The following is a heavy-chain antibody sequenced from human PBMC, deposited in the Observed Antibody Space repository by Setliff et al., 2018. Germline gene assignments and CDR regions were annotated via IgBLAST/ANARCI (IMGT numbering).Heavy chain of an antibody. CDR2: FDPEDGET. D-gene: IGHD5-18*01. J-gene: IGHJ4*02. V-gene: IGHV1-24*01. Sequence: ASVKVFCKVSGYTLTELSMHWVRQAPGKGLEWMGGFDPEDGETIYAQKFQGRVTMTEDTSTDTAYMELSSLRSEDTAVYYCARRVGSVGIQLPDYWGQGTLVTVSS. CDR1: GYTLTELS. CDR3: ARRVGSVGIQLPDY.